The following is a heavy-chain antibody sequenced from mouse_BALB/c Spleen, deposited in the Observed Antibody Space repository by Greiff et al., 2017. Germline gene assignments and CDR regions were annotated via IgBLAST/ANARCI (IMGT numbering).Heavy chain of an antibody. D-gene: IGHD1-1*01. CDR3: TREGYYYGSSYFDY. J-gene: IGHJ2*01. Sequence: EVKVEESGTVLARPGASVKMSCKASGYSFTSYWMHWVKQRPGQGLEWIGAIYPGNSDTSYNQKFKGKAKLTAVTSASTAYMELSSLTNEDSAVYYCTREGYYYGSSYFDYWGQGTTLTVSS. V-gene: IGHV1-5*01. CDR1: GYSFTSYW. CDR2: IYPGNSDT.